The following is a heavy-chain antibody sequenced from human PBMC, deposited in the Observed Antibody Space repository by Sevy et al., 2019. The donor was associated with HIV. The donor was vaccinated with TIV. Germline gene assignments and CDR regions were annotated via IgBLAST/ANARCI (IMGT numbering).Heavy chain of an antibody. CDR2: INPNSGGT. D-gene: IGHD2-15*01. Sequence: ASVKVSCKASGYTFTGYYMHWVRQAPGQGLEWMGRINPNSGGTNYAQMFQGRVTMTRDTSISTAYMELSRLRSGDTAVYYCAVGYCRWCSCSFDYWGQGTLVTVSS. J-gene: IGHJ4*02. V-gene: IGHV1-2*06. CDR1: GYTFTGYY. CDR3: AVGYCRWCSCSFDY.